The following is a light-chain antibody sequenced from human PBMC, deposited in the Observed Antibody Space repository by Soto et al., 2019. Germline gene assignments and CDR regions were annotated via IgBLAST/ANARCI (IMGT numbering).Light chain of an antibody. CDR3: QYYKEHST. CDR1: QSISSW. CDR2: EAS. V-gene: IGKV1-5*03. Sequence: DIQMNQSPSTLSASVGDRVTITCRASQSISSWLAWYQQKPGKAPKLLIYEASSSEIGVPPRFSGSGFGTEFTLTISSLQPEDSATYYCQYYKEHSTFGQGTRLEIK. J-gene: IGKJ1*01.